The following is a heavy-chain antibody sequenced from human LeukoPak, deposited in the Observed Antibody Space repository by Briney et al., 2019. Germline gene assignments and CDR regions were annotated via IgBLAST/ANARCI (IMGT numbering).Heavy chain of an antibody. Sequence: PGGSLRLSCAASGFTFSSYAMSWVRQAPGKGLEWVSAISGSGGSTYYADSVKGRFTISRDNSKNTLYLQMNSLRAEDTAVYYCARRFYGSGSYYNRGAFDIWGQGTMVTVSS. D-gene: IGHD3-10*01. CDR2: ISGSGGST. CDR3: ARRFYGSGSYYNRGAFDI. J-gene: IGHJ3*02. CDR1: GFTFSSYA. V-gene: IGHV3-23*01.